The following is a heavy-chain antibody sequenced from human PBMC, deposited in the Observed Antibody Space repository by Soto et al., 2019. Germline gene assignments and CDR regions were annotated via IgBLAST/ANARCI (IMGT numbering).Heavy chain of an antibody. CDR3: ATEGDSSGYLTFDI. CDR1: GYTFTSYG. Sequence: ASVKVSCKASGYTFTSYGISWVQQAPGQGLEWMGWISAYNGNTNYAQKLQGRVTMTTDTSTSTAYMELRSLRSDDTAVYYCATEGDSSGYLTFDIWGQGTMVTVSS. J-gene: IGHJ3*02. D-gene: IGHD3-22*01. CDR2: ISAYNGNT. V-gene: IGHV1-18*01.